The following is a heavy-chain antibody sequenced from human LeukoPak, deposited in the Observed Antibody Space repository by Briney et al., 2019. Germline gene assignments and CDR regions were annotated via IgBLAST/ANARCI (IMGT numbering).Heavy chain of an antibody. J-gene: IGHJ4*02. CDR2: IYYSGST. CDR3: VRPCGDGYNYGY. Sequence: PSETLSLTCTVSGVSISSYFWSWIRQPPGKGLEWIGYIYYSGSTNYNPSLKSRVTISVDTSKNQFSLKLSSVTAADTAVYYCVRPCGDGYNYGYWGQGSLVTVSS. V-gene: IGHV4-59*01. CDR1: GVSISSYF. D-gene: IGHD5-24*01.